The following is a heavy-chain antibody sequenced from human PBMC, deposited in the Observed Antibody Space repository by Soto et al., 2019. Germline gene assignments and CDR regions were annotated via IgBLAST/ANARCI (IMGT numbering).Heavy chain of an antibody. CDR2: ISYGGST. V-gene: IGHV4-31*03. CDR1: GGSISSGGYY. D-gene: IGHD5-12*01. CDR3: ARGGYSGYDGVDY. J-gene: IGHJ4*02. Sequence: QVQLQESGPGLVKPSQTLSLTCTVSGGSISSGGYYWSWIRQHPGKGLEWIGYISYGGSTYYNPSLTSRVTISEDPAKNPYSLKLSSVTAAATAVYYCARGGYSGYDGVDYWGQGTLVTVSS.